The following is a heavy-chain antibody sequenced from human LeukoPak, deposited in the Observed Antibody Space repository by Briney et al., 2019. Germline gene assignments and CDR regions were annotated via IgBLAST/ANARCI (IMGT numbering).Heavy chain of an antibody. CDR3: ARGTGSGWFAFDY. Sequence: SETLSLTCTVSGGSLSSYYWSWIRQPPGKGLEWIGYIYYSGSTNYNPSLKSRVTTSVDTSKNQFSLKLSSVTAADTAVYYCARGTGSGWFAFDYWGQGTLVTVSS. D-gene: IGHD6-19*01. CDR2: IYYSGST. J-gene: IGHJ4*02. CDR1: GGSLSSYY. V-gene: IGHV4-59*01.